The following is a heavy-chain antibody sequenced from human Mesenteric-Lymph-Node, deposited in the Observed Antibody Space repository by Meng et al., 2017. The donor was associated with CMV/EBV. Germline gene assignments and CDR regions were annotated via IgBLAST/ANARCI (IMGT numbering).Heavy chain of an antibody. Sequence: CAASGLTFNNYAMSWVRQAPGKGLDWVSTISSDGSTTHYADSVKGRFTISRDNSKNTLYLQMNSLRAEDTAVYYCAHGAGTGWFYFDYWGQGTLVTVSS. V-gene: IGHV3-23*01. J-gene: IGHJ4*02. CDR1: GLTFNNYA. D-gene: IGHD6-19*01. CDR2: ISSDGSTT. CDR3: AHGAGTGWFYFDY.